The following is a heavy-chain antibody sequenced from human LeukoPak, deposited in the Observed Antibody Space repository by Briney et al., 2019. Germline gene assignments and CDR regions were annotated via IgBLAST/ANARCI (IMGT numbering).Heavy chain of an antibody. J-gene: IGHJ4*02. V-gene: IGHV3-72*01. CDR3: ARGRVTTLYYFDY. Sequence: GGSLRLSCAASGFTFSDHCMDWVRQAPGKGLEWVGRTRNKANSYTPEYAASVKGRFTISRDDSKNSLYLQMNSLKTEDTAVYYCARGRVTTLYYFDYWGQGTLVTASS. D-gene: IGHD4-17*01. CDR2: TRNKANSYTP. CDR1: GFTFSDHC.